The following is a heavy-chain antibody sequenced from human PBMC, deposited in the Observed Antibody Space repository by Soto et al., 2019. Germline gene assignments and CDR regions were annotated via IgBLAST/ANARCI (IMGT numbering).Heavy chain of an antibody. Sequence: QLQLQESGSGLVKPSQTLSLTCAVSGGSISSGGYSWSWIRQPPGKGLEWIAYIYHSGSTYYNPSLKSRVTISVDMSKTQCSLKRSSMTAADTAVYYCARVPYPWGQGTLVTVSS. CDR3: ARVPYP. V-gene: IGHV4-30-2*01. CDR2: IYHSGST. CDR1: GGSISSGGYS. J-gene: IGHJ5*02.